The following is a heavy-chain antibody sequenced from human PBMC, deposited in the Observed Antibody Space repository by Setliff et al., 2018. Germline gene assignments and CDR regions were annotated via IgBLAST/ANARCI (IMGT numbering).Heavy chain of an antibody. CDR3: TRRRANIYDNDNSWSGYSDH. D-gene: IGHD3-3*01. Sequence: LRLSCAASGFTFNNYAMNWVRQAPGKGLEWVSTISGSGGSTYYADSVKGRFSISRDNSKNTLYLQMNSLRAEDTAVYYCTRRRANIYDNDNSWSGYSDHWGQGTLVTVSS. CDR2: ISGSGGST. CDR1: GFTFNNYA. J-gene: IGHJ4*02. V-gene: IGHV3-23*01.